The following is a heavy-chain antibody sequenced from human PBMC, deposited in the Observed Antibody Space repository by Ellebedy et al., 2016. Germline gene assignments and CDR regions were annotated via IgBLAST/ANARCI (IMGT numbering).Heavy chain of an antibody. V-gene: IGHV3-33*01. CDR3: TRDRPIDY. CDR1: GFTFSDYG. J-gene: IGHJ4*02. Sequence: GESLKISCAASGFTFSDYGMHWVRQAPGKGLEWVAAIWYDGSHKYHADSVKGRFTVSRDNAKNTLYLQMNSLRAEDTAVYFCTRDRPIDYWGQGTLVTVSS. CDR2: IWYDGSHK.